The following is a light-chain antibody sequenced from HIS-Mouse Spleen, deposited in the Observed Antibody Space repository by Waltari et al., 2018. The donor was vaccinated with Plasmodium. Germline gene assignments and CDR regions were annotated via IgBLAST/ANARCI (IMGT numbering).Light chain of an antibody. J-gene: IGLJ1*01. CDR1: SSNIGDNY. CDR2: DNN. Sequence: QSVFTQPPSVSAAPGQKVTISCSGSSSNIGDNYVSWYQQLPGTAPKLLIYDNNKRPSGIPDRFSGSKSGNTASLTISGLQAEDEADYYCCSYAGSYTYVFGTGTKVTVL. CDR3: CSYAGSYTYV. V-gene: IGLV1-51*01.